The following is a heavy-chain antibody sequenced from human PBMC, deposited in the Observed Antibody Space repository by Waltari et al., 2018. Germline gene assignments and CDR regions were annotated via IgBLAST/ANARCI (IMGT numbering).Heavy chain of an antibody. CDR2: INHSGST. CDR1: GGSFSGYY. Sequence: QVQLQQWGAGLLKPSETLSLTCAVYGGSFSGYYWSWIRQPPGTGLEWIGEINHSGSTNYNPSLKSRVTISVDTSKNQFSLKLSSVTAADTAVYYGARVTIFGVGSPRRSYYYYYMDVWGKGTTVTVSS. V-gene: IGHV4-34*01. CDR3: ARVTIFGVGSPRRSYYYYYMDV. D-gene: IGHD3-3*01. J-gene: IGHJ6*03.